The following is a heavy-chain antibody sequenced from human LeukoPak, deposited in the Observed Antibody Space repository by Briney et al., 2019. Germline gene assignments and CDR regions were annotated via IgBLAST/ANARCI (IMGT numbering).Heavy chain of an antibody. J-gene: IGHJ4*02. CDR3: ARSPPSSPNLDY. Sequence: SETLSLTCTVSGYSISSGYYWGWIRQPPGKGLEWIGSIYHSGSTYYNPSLKSRVTISVDTSKNQFSLKLSSVTAADTAVYYCARSPPSSPNLDYWGQGTLVTVSS. D-gene: IGHD1-26*01. V-gene: IGHV4-38-2*02. CDR1: GYSISSGYY. CDR2: IYHSGST.